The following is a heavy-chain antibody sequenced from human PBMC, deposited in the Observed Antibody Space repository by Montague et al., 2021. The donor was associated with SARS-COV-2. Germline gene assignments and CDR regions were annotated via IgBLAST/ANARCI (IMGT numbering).Heavy chain of an antibody. CDR2: ISDSGST. V-gene: IGHV4-59*08. CDR3: ARLYSATLPAVY. Sequence: SETLSLTCTVSGGSISSFYWSWFRQPPGKGLEWIGYISDSGSTNYNPSRTRRVTMSVDTSTNQFSLKVNAVTAADTAVYYCARLYSATLPAVYWGQGTLVTVSS. J-gene: IGHJ4*02. D-gene: IGHD2-15*01. CDR1: GGSISSFY.